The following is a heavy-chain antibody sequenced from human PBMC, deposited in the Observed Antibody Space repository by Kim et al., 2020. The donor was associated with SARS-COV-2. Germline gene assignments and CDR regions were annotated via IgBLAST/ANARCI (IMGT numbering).Heavy chain of an antibody. CDR3: ARGSNWNYRVPRHYYYYGMDV. V-gene: IGHV4-59*08. CDR1: GGSISSYY. D-gene: IGHD1-7*01. CDR2: IYYSGST. Sequence: SETLSLTCTVSGGSISSYYWSWIRQPPGKGLEWIGYIYYSGSTNYNPSLKSRVTISVDTSKNQFSLKLSSVTAADTAVYYCARGSNWNYRVPRHYYYYGMDVWGQGTTVTVSS. J-gene: IGHJ6*02.